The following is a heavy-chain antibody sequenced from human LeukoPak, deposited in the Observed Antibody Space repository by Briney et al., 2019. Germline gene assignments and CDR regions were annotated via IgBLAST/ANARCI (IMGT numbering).Heavy chain of an antibody. CDR1: GFTFSSYE. Sequence: SGGSLRLSCAASGFTFSSYEMNWVRQAPGKGLEWVSSISSSSSYIYYADSVKGRFTISRDNAKNSLYLQMNSLRAEDTAVYYCARDGEQQLVADYWGQGTLVTVSS. D-gene: IGHD6-13*01. CDR3: ARDGEQQLVADY. V-gene: IGHV3-21*01. J-gene: IGHJ4*02. CDR2: ISSSSSYI.